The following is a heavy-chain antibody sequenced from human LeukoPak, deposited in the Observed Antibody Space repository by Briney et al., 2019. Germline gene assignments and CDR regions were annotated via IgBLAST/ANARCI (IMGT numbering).Heavy chain of an antibody. CDR3: ARDQIRFGGVTDFDY. Sequence: PGGSLRLSCAASGFTFSSYAMHWVRQAPGKGLEWVAVISYDGSNKYYADSVKGRFTISRDNSKNTLYLQMNSLRAEDTAVYYCARDQIRFGGVTDFDYWGQGTLVTVSS. V-gene: IGHV3-30-3*01. D-gene: IGHD3-16*01. J-gene: IGHJ4*02. CDR2: ISYDGSNK. CDR1: GFTFSSYA.